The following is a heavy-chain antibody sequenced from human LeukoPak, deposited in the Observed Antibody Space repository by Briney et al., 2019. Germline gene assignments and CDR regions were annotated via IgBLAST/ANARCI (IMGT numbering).Heavy chain of an antibody. CDR2: IYGGGST. Sequence: GGSLRLSCAASGFTVSSNYMSWVRQAPGKGLEWVSVIYGGGSTYYADSVKGRFTISRDTSKNTLNLQMNSLRAEDTAVYYCARRADPDAWSSIAAAGTANAFDIWGQGTMVTVSS. D-gene: IGHD6-13*01. V-gene: IGHV3-53*01. J-gene: IGHJ3*02. CDR3: ARRADPDAWSSIAAAGTANAFDI. CDR1: GFTVSSNY.